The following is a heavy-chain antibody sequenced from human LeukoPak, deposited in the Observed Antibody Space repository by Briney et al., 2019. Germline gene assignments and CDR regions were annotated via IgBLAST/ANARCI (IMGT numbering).Heavy chain of an antibody. V-gene: IGHV3-30-3*01. D-gene: IGHD3-3*01. CDR2: ISYDGSNK. CDR1: GFTFSSYA. CDR3: AKDQDVLRFLEWRKDAFDI. Sequence: GGSLRLSCAASGFTFSSYAMHWVRQAPGKGLEWVAVISYDGSNKYYADSVKGRFTISRDNSKNTLYLQMNSLRAEDTAVYYCAKDQDVLRFLEWRKDAFDIWGQGTMVTVSS. J-gene: IGHJ3*02.